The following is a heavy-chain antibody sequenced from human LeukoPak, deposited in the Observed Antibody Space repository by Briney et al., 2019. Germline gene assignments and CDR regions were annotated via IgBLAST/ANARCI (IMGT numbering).Heavy chain of an antibody. D-gene: IGHD4/OR15-4a*01. CDR2: INHGGST. V-gene: IGHV4-34*01. Sequence: SETLSLTCAVYGGSLSGYYWSWIRQSPGKGLEWVGEINHGGSTNYNPSLKSRVTMSVDTSKNHFSLKLSSVTAADTAVYFCAREGRMSMGIEYWGQGTLVTVSS. CDR3: AREGRMSMGIEY. CDR1: GGSLSGYY. J-gene: IGHJ4*02.